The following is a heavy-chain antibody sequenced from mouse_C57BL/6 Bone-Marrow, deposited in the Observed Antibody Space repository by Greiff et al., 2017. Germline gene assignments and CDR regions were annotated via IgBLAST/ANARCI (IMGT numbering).Heavy chain of an antibody. Sequence: EVQLQQSGGDLVKPGGSLKLSCAASGFTFSSYGMSWVRQTPDTRLEWVATISSGGSYTYYPDSVKGRFTISRDNAKNTLYLQMSSLKSEDTAMYYCARRWLLPFAYWGQGTLVTVSA. CDR2: ISSGGSYT. CDR3: ARRWLLPFAY. J-gene: IGHJ3*01. CDR1: GFTFSSYG. D-gene: IGHD2-3*01. V-gene: IGHV5-6*01.